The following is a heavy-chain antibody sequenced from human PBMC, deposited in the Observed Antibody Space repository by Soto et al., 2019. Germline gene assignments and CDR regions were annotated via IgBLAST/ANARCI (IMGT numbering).Heavy chain of an antibody. D-gene: IGHD5-12*01. Sequence: ASVKVSCKASGYTFTGYYMHWVRQAPGQGLEWMGWINPNSGGTNYAQKFQSWVTMTRDTSISTAYMELSRLRSDDTAVYYCARATKVATSFDYWGQGTLVTVSS. CDR2: INPNSGGT. CDR3: ARATKVATSFDY. J-gene: IGHJ4*02. CDR1: GYTFTGYY. V-gene: IGHV1-2*04.